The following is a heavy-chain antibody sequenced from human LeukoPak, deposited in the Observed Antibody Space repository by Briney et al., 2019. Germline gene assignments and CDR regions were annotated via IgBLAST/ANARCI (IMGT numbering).Heavy chain of an antibody. CDR1: GGSVSSGSYF. CDR2: TYYSGST. D-gene: IGHD3-22*01. CDR3: ARDRSYYDSSGFYKYAFDI. Sequence: SETLSLTCTVSGGSVSSGSYFWSWVRQPPGKGLDWIGHTYYSGSTNYHPSLKSRVTMSVDTSKNQFSLKLSSVTAADTAVYYCARDRSYYDSSGFYKYAFDIWGQGTVVTVSS. V-gene: IGHV4-61*01. J-gene: IGHJ3*02.